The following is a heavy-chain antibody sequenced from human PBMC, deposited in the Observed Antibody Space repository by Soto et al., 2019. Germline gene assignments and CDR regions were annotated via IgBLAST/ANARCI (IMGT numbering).Heavy chain of an antibody. CDR1: GDSISSGVYS. Sequence: SETLSLTCAVSGDSISSGVYSWSWVRQPPGKGLEWIGEIYHSGSTNYNPSLKSRVTISVDKSKNQFSLKLSSVTAADTAVYYCAREGIVATIGTYYYGMDVWGQGTTVTVSS. CDR3: AREGIVATIGTYYYGMDV. V-gene: IGHV4-4*02. CDR2: IYHSGST. J-gene: IGHJ6*02. D-gene: IGHD5-12*01.